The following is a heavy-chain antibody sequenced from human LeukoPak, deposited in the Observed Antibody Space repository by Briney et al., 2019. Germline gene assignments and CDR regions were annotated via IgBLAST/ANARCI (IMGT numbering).Heavy chain of an antibody. CDR1: GFTFSSYS. D-gene: IGHD3-3*01. V-gene: IGHV3-7*01. J-gene: IGHJ5*02. CDR2: IKQDGSEK. Sequence: GGSLRLSCAASGFTFSSYSMNWVRQAPGKGPEWVANIKQDGSEKYYVDSVKGRFTISRDNAKNSLYLQMNSLRAEDTAVYYCARVGRDTIVAFDPWGQGTLVTVSS. CDR3: ARVGRDTIVAFDP.